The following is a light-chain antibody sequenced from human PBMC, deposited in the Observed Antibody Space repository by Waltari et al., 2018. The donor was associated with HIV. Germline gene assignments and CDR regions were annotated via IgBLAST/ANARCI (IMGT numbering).Light chain of an antibody. CDR1: SRYVGGYNY. Sequence: QSALTQPPSASGSPGQSVTISCTGTSRYVGGYNYVSWYQQHPGKAPKLMIYEVSKRPSGVPDRFSGSKSGNTASLTVSGLQAEDEADYYCSSYAGSNNLVFGGGTKLTVL. CDR3: SSYAGSNNLV. V-gene: IGLV2-8*01. CDR2: EVS. J-gene: IGLJ2*01.